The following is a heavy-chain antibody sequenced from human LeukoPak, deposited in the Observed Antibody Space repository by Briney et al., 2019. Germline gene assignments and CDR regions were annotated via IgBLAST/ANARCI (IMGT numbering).Heavy chain of an antibody. Sequence: GGSLRLSCAASGFTVSSNYMSWVRQAPGKGLEWVSVIYSGGSTYYADSVKGRFTISRDNSKNTLYLQMNSLRAEDTAVYYCARVTDYDFWGGYLYWGQGTLVTVSS. CDR1: GFTVSSNY. CDR3: ARVTDYDFWGGYLY. D-gene: IGHD3-3*01. J-gene: IGHJ4*02. CDR2: IYSGGST. V-gene: IGHV3-66*02.